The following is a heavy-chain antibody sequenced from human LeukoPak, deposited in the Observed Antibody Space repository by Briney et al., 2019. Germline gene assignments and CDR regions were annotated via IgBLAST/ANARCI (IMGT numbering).Heavy chain of an antibody. CDR2: ISAYNGNT. Sequence: ASVKGSCKASGYTFTSHGISWVRHAPGQGLEWRGGISAYNGNTNYAQKLLGRVTMTTDTSTSTAYMEMRSLRSDDTAVYYCARAPYGDYLGAFDIWGQGTMVTVSS. J-gene: IGHJ3*02. D-gene: IGHD4-17*01. V-gene: IGHV1-18*01. CDR3: ARAPYGDYLGAFDI. CDR1: GYTFTSHG.